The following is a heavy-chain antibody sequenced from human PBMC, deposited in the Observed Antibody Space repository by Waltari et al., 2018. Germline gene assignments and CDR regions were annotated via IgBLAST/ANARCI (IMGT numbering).Heavy chain of an antibody. Sequence: EVQLLESGGGLVQPGGSLRLSCTGSGYTFNRYALDWVNQAHGKGLGWNSVISGSGYNTYENTYSAKSMKGRLTISRDNSKNMLYLQMNSLRVEDTAIYYCAKEAEDYGMDVWGQGTTVTVSS. CDR1: GYTFNRYA. J-gene: IGHJ6*02. D-gene: IGHD6-25*01. CDR2: ISGSGYNTYENT. CDR3: AKEAEDYGMDV. V-gene: IGHV3-23*01.